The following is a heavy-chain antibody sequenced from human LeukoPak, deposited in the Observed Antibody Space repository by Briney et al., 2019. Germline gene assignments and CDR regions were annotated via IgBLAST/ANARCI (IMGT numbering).Heavy chain of an antibody. J-gene: IGHJ6*02. D-gene: IGHD3-9*01. CDR3: ARGFRYFDWLLYVRASYYYGMDV. V-gene: IGHV1-2*02. CDR2: INPNSGGT. Sequence: ASVKVSCKASGYTFTGYYMHWVRQAPGQGLEWMGWINPNSGGTNYAQKFQGRVTMTRNTSISTAYMELSSLRSENTAVYYCARGFRYFDWLLYVRASYYYGMDVWGQGTTVTVSS. CDR1: GYTFTGYY.